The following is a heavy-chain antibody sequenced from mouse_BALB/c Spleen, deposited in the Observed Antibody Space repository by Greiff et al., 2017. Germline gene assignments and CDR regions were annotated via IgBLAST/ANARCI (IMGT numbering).Heavy chain of an antibody. Sequence: EVQLHQSGPGLVKPSQSLSLTCSVTGYSITSGYYRNWIRQFPGNKLEWMGYISYDGSNNYNPSLKNRISITRDTSKNQFFLKLNSVTTEDTATYYCARRVRRYYFDYWGQGTTLTVSS. D-gene: IGHD2-14*01. CDR1: GYSITSGYY. CDR2: ISYDGSN. CDR3: ARRVRRYYFDY. V-gene: IGHV3-6*02. J-gene: IGHJ2*01.